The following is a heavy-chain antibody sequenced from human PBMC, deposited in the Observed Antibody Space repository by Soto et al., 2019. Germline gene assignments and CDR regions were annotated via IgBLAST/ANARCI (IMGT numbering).Heavy chain of an antibody. Sequence: PVGSLRLSCAASGFTFSSYGMHWVRQAPGKGLEWVAVISYDGSNKYYADSVKGRFTISRDNSKNTLYLQMNSLRAEDTAVYYCAKDQNPREGYSYGPALDYWGQGTLVTVSS. CDR3: AKDQNPREGYSYGPALDY. CDR2: ISYDGSNK. D-gene: IGHD5-18*01. V-gene: IGHV3-30*18. J-gene: IGHJ4*02. CDR1: GFTFSSYG.